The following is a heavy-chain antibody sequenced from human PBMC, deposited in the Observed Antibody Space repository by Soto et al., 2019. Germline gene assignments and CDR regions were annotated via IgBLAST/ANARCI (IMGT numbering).Heavy chain of an antibody. CDR2: IFWDDDK. Sequence: SGPTLVNPTQTLTLTCTFSGFSLSTSGVGVGWIRQPPGKALEWLGIIFWDDDKRYRPSLKSRLTITKDTSKNQVVLTMTNMDPVDTATYYCAHRPSYCSPGSCYSGFDYWGQGTLVTVSS. CDR1: GFSLSTSGVG. J-gene: IGHJ4*02. D-gene: IGHD2-15*01. CDR3: AHRPSYCSPGSCYSGFDY. V-gene: IGHV2-5*02.